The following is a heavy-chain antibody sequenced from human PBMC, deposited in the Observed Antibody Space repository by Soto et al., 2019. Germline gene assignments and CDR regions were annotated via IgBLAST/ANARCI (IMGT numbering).Heavy chain of an antibody. J-gene: IGHJ6*02. CDR3: ARQRSSWLRSWAYYYYGMDG. CDR2: IYPGDSDT. D-gene: IGHD5-12*01. Sequence: PGESLTISCKGSGYSFTSYWIGWVRQMPGKGLEWMGIIYPGDSDTRYSPSFQGQVTISADKSISTAYLQWGSLKASDTAMYYCARQRSSWLRSWAYYYYGMDGWGQGNTVTVSS. V-gene: IGHV5-51*01. CDR1: GYSFTSYW.